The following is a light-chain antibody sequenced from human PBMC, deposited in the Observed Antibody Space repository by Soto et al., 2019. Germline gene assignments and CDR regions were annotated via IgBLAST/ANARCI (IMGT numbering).Light chain of an antibody. CDR3: QKYNSAPLT. Sequence: DILMTQSPSSLSASLGERVTITCRASQGIGGYLAWFQQKPGKVPRLLIYAASALQAGVPSRFSGSGSGTDFTLTISSLQPEDIATYYCQKYNSAPLTFGGGTKVDIK. V-gene: IGKV1-27*01. J-gene: IGKJ4*01. CDR2: AAS. CDR1: QGIGGY.